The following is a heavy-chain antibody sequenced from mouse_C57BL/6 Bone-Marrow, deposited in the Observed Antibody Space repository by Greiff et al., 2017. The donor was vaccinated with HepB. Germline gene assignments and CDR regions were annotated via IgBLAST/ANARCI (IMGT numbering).Heavy chain of an antibody. CDR2: ISSGGGYT. J-gene: IGHJ1*03. CDR3: ARDYDGGPRWYYDF. D-gene: IGHD2-4*01. Sequence: EVQRVESGAGLVKPGGSLKLSCAASGFTFSSYAMSWVRQTPEKRLEWVAYISSGGGYTYYADNVKGRFTISRDNARNTLYLQMSSLKSEDTAMYYCARDYDGGPRWYYDFWGRGTTVTVSS. CDR1: GFTFSSYA. V-gene: IGHV5S21*01.